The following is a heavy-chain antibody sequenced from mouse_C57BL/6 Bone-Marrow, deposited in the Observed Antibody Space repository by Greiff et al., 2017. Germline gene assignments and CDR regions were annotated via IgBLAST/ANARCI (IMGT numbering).Heavy chain of an antibody. D-gene: IGHD1-1*01. CDR3: ARSVVATDYFDY. CDR2: ISDGGSYT. J-gene: IGHJ2*01. Sequence: EVQRVESGGGLVKPGGSLKLSCAASGFTFSSYAMSWVRQTPEKRLEWVGTISDGGSYTYYPDNVKGRFTISRDNAKNNLYLQMSHLKSEDTAMYYCARSVVATDYFDYWGQGTTLTVSS. CDR1: GFTFSSYA. V-gene: IGHV5-4*01.